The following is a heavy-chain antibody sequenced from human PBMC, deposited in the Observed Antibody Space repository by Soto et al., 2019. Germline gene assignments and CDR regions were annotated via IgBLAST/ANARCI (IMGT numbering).Heavy chain of an antibody. V-gene: IGHV1-3*01. D-gene: IGHD3-3*01. CDR1: GYDFIAYA. J-gene: IGHJ6*02. CDR3: TIFPSHGMGV. Sequence: QVELAQSGAEVKKPGASVKISCKTSGYDFIAYALHWVRQAPGQRPEWMGWINAANGDTKYSQKFQGKGTLTAANTANQGYPEIRSLKTCEPAGYYFTIFPSHGMGVWGQGNNVTVSS. CDR2: INAANGDT.